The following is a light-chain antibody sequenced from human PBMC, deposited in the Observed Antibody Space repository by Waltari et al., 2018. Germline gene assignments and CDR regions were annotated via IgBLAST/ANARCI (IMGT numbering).Light chain of an antibody. CDR3: QQLNSYLFT. CDR1: PGISSS. J-gene: IGKJ3*01. V-gene: IGKV1-9*01. CDR2: AAS. Sequence: IQLTQSPSSLSASVGDRVTIPCRASPGISSSLAWYQQKPGKAPNLLIFAASTLQSGVPSRFSGSGSGTDFTLTISSLQPEDFATYYCQQLNSYLFTFGPGTKVDIK.